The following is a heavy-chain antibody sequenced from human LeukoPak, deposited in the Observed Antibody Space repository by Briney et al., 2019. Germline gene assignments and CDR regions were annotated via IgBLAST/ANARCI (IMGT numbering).Heavy chain of an antibody. CDR3: AREIRRITMVRGPTPGAFDI. V-gene: IGHV4-4*02. CDR2: IYHSGST. Sequence: PSGTLSLTCAVSGGSISSSNWWSWVRQPPGKGLEWIGEIYHSGSTNYNPSLKSRVTISVDKSKNQFSLKLSSVTAADTAVYYCAREIRRITMVRGPTPGAFDIWGQGTMVTVSS. J-gene: IGHJ3*02. D-gene: IGHD3-10*01. CDR1: GGSISSSNW.